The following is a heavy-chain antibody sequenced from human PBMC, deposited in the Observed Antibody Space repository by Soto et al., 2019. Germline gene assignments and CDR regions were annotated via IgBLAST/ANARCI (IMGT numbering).Heavy chain of an antibody. J-gene: IGHJ6*02. Sequence: GGSLRLSCAASGFTFSNNAMIWVRQAPGKGLEWVSGISGSGGSTYYADSVKGRFTISRDNSENTVFLQMNNLRAEDTALYYCAKAFYTYYYYGLDVWGQGTTVTVSS. D-gene: IGHD3-16*01. CDR3: AKAFYTYYYYGLDV. CDR2: ISGSGGST. V-gene: IGHV3-23*01. CDR1: GFTFSNNA.